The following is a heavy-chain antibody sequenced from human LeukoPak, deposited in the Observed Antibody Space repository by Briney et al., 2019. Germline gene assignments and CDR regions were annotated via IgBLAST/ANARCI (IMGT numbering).Heavy chain of an antibody. CDR3: ARAYSSSWYNFDY. J-gene: IGHJ4*02. V-gene: IGHV1-2*02. CDR2: INPNSGGT. Sequence: ASVKVSCKASGYTFTGYYMHWVRQAPGQGLEWMGWINPNSGGTNYAQKFQGRVTMTRDTSISTAYMELSRLRSDDTAVYYCARAYSSSWYNFDYWGQGTLVTVSS. D-gene: IGHD6-13*01. CDR1: GYTFTGYY.